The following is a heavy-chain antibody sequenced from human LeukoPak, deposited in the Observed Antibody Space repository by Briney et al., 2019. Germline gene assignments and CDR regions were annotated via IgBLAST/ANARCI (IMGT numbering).Heavy chain of an antibody. D-gene: IGHD3-3*01. Sequence: GESLEISCQGSGYSFTSYWIGWVRQMPGKGLEWIGIIYPGDSDTRYSPSFQGQVTISADKSISTAYLQWSSLKASDTAMYYCARQHYDFWSGYIKYYFDYWGQGTLVTVSS. CDR3: ARQHYDFWSGYIKYYFDY. CDR2: IYPGDSDT. J-gene: IGHJ4*02. CDR1: GYSFTSYW. V-gene: IGHV5-51*01.